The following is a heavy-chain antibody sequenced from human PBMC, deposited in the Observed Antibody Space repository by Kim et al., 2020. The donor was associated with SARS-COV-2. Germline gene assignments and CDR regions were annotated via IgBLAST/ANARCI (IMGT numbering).Heavy chain of an antibody. CDR3: ARREVESGPDYYYYGMDV. J-gene: IGHJ6*02. CDR1: GGTFSSYA. D-gene: IGHD3-3*01. Sequence: SVKVSCKASGGTFSSYAISWVRQAPGQGLEWMGRIIPILGIANYAQKFQGRVTITADKSTSTAYMELSSLRSEDTAVYYCARREVESGPDYYYYGMDVWCQGTTVTVSS. CDR2: IIPILGIA. V-gene: IGHV1-69*04.